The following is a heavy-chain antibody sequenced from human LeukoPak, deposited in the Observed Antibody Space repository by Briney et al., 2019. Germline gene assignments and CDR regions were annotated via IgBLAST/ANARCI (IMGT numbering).Heavy chain of an antibody. CDR2: IVVGSGAT. CDR3: AAETYTDSCCWFDP. D-gene: IGHD3-16*01. CDR1: VFTHRISS. J-gene: IGHJ5*02. V-gene: IGHV1-58*02. Sequence: SVRVSCKTCVFTHRISSTQGVRHPRGRGRVGVGWIVVGSGATSYAHYLQERLTITRDMSTGTAYLELSGLRSEDTGIYYCAAETYTDSCCWFDPWGQGTLVSVSS.